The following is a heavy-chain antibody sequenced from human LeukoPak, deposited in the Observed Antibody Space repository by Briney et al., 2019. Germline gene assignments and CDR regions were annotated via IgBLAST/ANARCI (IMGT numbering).Heavy chain of an antibody. Sequence: ASVKASCMTSGYTFTIYGISWVRQAPGQGLEWMGLISAYGNTNYAQNLQGRVTMTTDTSTSTAYMELRSLRSDDTAVYYCARGIIGYYFDYWGERPLLTVSS. CDR2: ISAYGNT. D-gene: IGHD2-15*01. CDR1: GYTFTIYG. CDR3: ARGIIGYYFDY. V-gene: IGHV1-18*01. J-gene: IGHJ4*02.